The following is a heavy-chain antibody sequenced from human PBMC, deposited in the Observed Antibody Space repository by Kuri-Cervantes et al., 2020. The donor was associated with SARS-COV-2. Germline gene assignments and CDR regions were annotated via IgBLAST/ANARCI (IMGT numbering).Heavy chain of an antibody. CDR3: ARVDRGYGSWSENDC. CDR1: GFTFSNAW. CDR2: IKSKTDGGTT. J-gene: IGHJ4*02. D-gene: IGHD1-26*01. Sequence: GESLKISCAASGFTFSNAWMSWVRQAPGKGLEWVGRIKSKTDGGTTDYAAPVKGRFTISRDNAKNSLYLQMNSLRAEDTAVYYCARVDRGYGSWSENDCWGQGTLVTVSS. V-gene: IGHV3-15*01.